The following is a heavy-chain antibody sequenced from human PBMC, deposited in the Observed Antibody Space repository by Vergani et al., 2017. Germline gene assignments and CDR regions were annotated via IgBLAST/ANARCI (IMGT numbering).Heavy chain of an antibody. CDR2: INAGNGNT. Sequence: QVQLVQSGAEVKKPGASVKVSCKASGYTFTSYAMHWVRQAPGQRLEWMGWINAGNGNTNYSQKFQGRVTITRDTAASTAYMELSSLRSEDTAVYYCAVGNIAARGRTDYWGQGTLVTVSS. D-gene: IGHD6-6*01. J-gene: IGHJ4*02. V-gene: IGHV1-3*01. CDR1: GYTFTSYA. CDR3: AVGNIAARGRTDY.